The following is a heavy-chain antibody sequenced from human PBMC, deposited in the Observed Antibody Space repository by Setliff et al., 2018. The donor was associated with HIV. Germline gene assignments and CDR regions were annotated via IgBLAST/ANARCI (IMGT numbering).Heavy chain of an antibody. V-gene: IGHV3-74*01. CDR1: GFTFGDYA. J-gene: IGHJ4*02. CDR2: VNRDGSST. D-gene: IGHD5-12*01. Sequence: PGGSLRLSCTASGFTFGDYAMSWVRQAPGKGLVWVSRVNRDGSSTTYADSVKDRFTISRDNAKNTLYLQMNSLRAEDTGVYYCHSGYDTEEQSYFDYWGQGALVTVSS. CDR3: HSGYDTEEQSYFDY.